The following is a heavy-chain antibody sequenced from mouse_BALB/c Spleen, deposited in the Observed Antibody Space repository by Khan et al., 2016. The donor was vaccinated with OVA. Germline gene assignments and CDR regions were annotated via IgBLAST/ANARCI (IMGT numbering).Heavy chain of an antibody. CDR2: INSDGGYT. V-gene: IGHV5-6*01. CDR1: GYTFTTYG. J-gene: IGHJ3*01. CDR3: ASRLTESFDY. Sequence: EVQLVESGADLVKPGGSLRLSCTASGYTFTTYGMAWVSQAPDKRLEWVATINSDGGYTYYTDTFKGRFTISRDKAENTLSLQLSSLKSEDTAIYECASRLTESFDYWGQGTMVTVSA. D-gene: IGHD4-1*01.